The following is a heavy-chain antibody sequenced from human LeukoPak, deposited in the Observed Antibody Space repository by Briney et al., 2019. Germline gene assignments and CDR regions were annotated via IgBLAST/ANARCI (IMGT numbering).Heavy chain of an antibody. J-gene: IGHJ4*02. V-gene: IGHV4-31*03. D-gene: IGHD5-24*01. Sequence: PSETLSPTCTVSGGSISSGGYYWSWIRQHPGKGLEWIGYIYYSGSTYYNPSLKSRVTISVDTSKNQFSLKLSSVTAADTAVYYCARVEMATIDYWGQGTLVTVSS. CDR1: GGSISSGGYY. CDR2: IYYSGST. CDR3: ARVEMATIDY.